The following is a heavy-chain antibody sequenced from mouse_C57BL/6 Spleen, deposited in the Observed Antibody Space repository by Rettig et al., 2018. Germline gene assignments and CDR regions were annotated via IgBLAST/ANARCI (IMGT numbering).Heavy chain of an antibody. J-gene: IGHJ2*01. CDR2: IDPSDSYT. Sequence: GASVKLSCKASGYIFTSYWMHWVKQRPGQGLEWIGEIDPSDSYTNYNQKFKDKAKMTVDKSSSTAYMHLSSLTSEDSAVYYCARSLYGNYAYWGQGTTLTVSS. D-gene: IGHD2-1*01. CDR3: ARSLYGNYAY. CDR1: GYIFTSYW. V-gene: IGHV1-69*02.